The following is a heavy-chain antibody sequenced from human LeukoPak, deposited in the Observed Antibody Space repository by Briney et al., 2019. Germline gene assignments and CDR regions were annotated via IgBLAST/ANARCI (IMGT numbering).Heavy chain of an antibody. V-gene: IGHV3-23*01. J-gene: IGHJ6*02. Sequence: GGSLRLSCAASGFTFSSYAMSWVRQAPRKGLEWVSAISGSGGSTYYADSVKGRFTISRDNSKNTLYLQMNSLRAEDTAVYYCAITPLSDYYYGMDVWGQGTTVTVSS. CDR3: AITPLSDYYYGMDV. CDR2: ISGSGGST. D-gene: IGHD1-14*01. CDR1: GFTFSSYA.